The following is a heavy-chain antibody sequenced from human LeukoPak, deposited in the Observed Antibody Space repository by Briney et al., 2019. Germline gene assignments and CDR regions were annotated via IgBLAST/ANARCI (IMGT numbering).Heavy chain of an antibody. CDR2: IKEDGSVK. V-gene: IGHV3-7*04. CDR3: ARDLRFGESPTFDY. J-gene: IGHJ4*02. CDR1: GFTFSRYW. D-gene: IGHD3-10*01. Sequence: GGSLRLSCAASGFTFSRYWMSWVRQAPGKGLQWAANIKEDGSVKYYVESVKGRFTISRDNAKNSLYLQMNSLRAEDTTVYYCARDLRFGESPTFDYWGQGTLVTVSS.